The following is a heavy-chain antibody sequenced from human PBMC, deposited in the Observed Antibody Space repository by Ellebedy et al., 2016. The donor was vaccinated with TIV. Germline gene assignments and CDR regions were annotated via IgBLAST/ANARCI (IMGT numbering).Heavy chain of an antibody. D-gene: IGHD4/OR15-4a*01. CDR1: GYSFTSYW. V-gene: IGHV5-51*01. CDR3: ARHGADPEFDY. CDR2: IYPGDSDT. Sequence: GESLKISXKGSGYSFTSYWIGWVRQMPGKGLEWMGIIYPGDSDTSYSPSFQGHVTISADNSINTAYLQWSSLKASDTAMYYCARHGADPEFDYWGQGTLVTVSS. J-gene: IGHJ4*02.